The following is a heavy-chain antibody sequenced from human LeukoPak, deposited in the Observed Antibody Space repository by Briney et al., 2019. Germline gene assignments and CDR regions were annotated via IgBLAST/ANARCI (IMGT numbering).Heavy chain of an antibody. D-gene: IGHD1-1*01. CDR3: ARYCTFRTCSGTKFDS. V-gene: IGHV3-23*01. J-gene: IGHJ4*02. Sequence: GGSLRLSCAASGFTFSSYAMSWVRQAPGKGLEWVSVISGSGGSTYYADSVKGRFTISRDNSKNTLYLQMNSLRAEDSAVYYCARYCTFRTCSGTKFDSWGQGTLVTVSS. CDR1: GFTFSSYA. CDR2: ISGSGGST.